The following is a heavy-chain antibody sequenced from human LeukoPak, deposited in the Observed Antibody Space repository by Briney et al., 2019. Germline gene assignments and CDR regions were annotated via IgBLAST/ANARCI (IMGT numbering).Heavy chain of an antibody. CDR2: ISAYNGNT. J-gene: IGHJ6*02. CDR1: GYTFTSYG. Sequence: ASVKVSCKAPGYTFTSYGISWVRQAPGRGLEWMGWISAYNGNTNYAQKLQGRVTMTTDTSTSTAYMELRSLRSDDTAVYHCARGYCSGGSCYHYYYYGMDVWGQGTTVTVSS. CDR3: ARGYCSGGSCYHYYYYGMDV. V-gene: IGHV1-18*01. D-gene: IGHD2-15*01.